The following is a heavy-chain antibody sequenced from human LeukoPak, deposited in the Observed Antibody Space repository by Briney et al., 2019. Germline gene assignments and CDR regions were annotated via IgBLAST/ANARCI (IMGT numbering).Heavy chain of an antibody. CDR3: ARLMVGATPGWFDP. J-gene: IGHJ5*02. V-gene: IGHV1-18*01. D-gene: IGHD1-26*01. CDR2: ISAYNGNT. CDR1: GYTFTSYG. Sequence: ASVKVSCKASGYTFTSYGISWVRQAPGQGLEWMGWISAYNGNTNYAQKFQGRVTMTTDTSTSTAYMELRSLRSDDTAVYNCARLMVGATPGWFDPWGQGTLVTVSS.